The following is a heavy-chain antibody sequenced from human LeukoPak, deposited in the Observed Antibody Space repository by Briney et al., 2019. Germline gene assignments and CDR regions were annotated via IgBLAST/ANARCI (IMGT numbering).Heavy chain of an antibody. CDR1: GFTFGDYA. CDR2: IRSKAYGGTT. CDR3: TREDFRGVIVGFDY. J-gene: IGHJ4*02. V-gene: IGHV3-49*04. Sequence: PGGSLRLSCTASGFTFGDYAMSWVRQAPGKGLEWAGFIRSKAYGGTTEYAASVKGRFTISRDDSKSIAYLQMNSLKTEDTAVYYCTREDFRGVIVGFDYWGQGTLVTVSS. D-gene: IGHD3-10*01.